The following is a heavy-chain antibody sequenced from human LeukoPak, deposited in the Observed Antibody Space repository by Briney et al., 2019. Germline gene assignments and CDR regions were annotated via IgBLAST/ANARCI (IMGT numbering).Heavy chain of an antibody. V-gene: IGHV3-74*01. D-gene: IGHD2-2*01. Sequence: GGSLRLSCAASGFTFSSYWMHWVRQAPGKGLVWVSRINSDGSSTSYAVSVKGRFTISRDNAKNTLFLQMNSLRAEDTAMYYCVRVVPAAIFDPWGQGTLVTVSS. CDR1: GFTFSSYW. J-gene: IGHJ5*02. CDR2: INSDGSST. CDR3: VRVVPAAIFDP.